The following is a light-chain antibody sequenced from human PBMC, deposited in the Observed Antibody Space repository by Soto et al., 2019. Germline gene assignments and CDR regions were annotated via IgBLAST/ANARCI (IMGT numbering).Light chain of an antibody. V-gene: IGKV4-1*01. J-gene: IGKJ1*01. Sequence: DIVMTQSPDSLAVSLGERATINCKSSQSILYSSNNKNYLVWYQQKPGQPPKLLIYWASTRESGVPDRFSGSGSGTDFTLTISSLQAEDVALYFCQQYYTSPWTFGQGTKVEIK. CDR1: QSILYSSNNKNY. CDR2: WAS. CDR3: QQYYTSPWT.